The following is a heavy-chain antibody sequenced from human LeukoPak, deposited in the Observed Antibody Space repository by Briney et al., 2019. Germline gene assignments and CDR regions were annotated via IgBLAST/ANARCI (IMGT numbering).Heavy chain of an antibody. J-gene: IGHJ5*02. D-gene: IGHD2-2*01. CDR1: GFTFSSYW. Sequence: GGSLRLSCAASGFTFSSYWMHWVRQAPGKGLVWVSRINSDGSSTSYADSVKGRFTISRDNAKNTLYLQMNSLGAEDTAVYYCAGTSCKGCWFDPWGQGTLVTVSS. CDR2: INSDGSST. V-gene: IGHV3-74*01. CDR3: AGTSCKGCWFDP.